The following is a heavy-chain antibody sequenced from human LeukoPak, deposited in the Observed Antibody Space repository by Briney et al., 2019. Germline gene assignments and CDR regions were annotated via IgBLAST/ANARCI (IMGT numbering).Heavy chain of an antibody. CDR3: ARDRAVGYYDSGGHVIFDY. J-gene: IGHJ4*02. CDR2: ISGTDDST. Sequence: GSLRLSCAASGFTVSSNYMSWVRQAPGKGLEWVSTISGTDDSTYYADSVKGRFTISRDNSKNTLYLQMDSLRAEDTAVYHCARDRAVGYYDSGGHVIFDYWGQGTLVTVSS. D-gene: IGHD3-22*01. V-gene: IGHV3-23*01. CDR1: GFTVSSNY.